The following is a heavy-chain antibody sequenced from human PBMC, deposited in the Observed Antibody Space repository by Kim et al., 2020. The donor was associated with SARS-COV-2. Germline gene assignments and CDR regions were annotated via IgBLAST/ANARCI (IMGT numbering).Heavy chain of an antibody. CDR3: AREGEKIAVAGMGVWYFDL. CDR1: GGTFSSYA. D-gene: IGHD6-19*01. Sequence: SVKVSCKASGGTFSSYAISWVRQAPGQGLEWMGGIIPIFGTANYAQKFQGRVTITADKSTSTAYMELSSLRSEDTAVYYCAREGEKIAVAGMGVWYFDLWGRGTLVTVSS. J-gene: IGHJ2*01. CDR2: IIPIFGTA. V-gene: IGHV1-69*06.